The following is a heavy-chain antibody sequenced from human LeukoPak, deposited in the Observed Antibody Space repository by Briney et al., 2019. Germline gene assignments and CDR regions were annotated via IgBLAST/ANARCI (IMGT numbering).Heavy chain of an antibody. Sequence: GGSLRLSCAASGFTFSSYWMQWVRQVPGKGLLWVSRINSDGSSTSYADSVKGRFTISRDNAKNTLYLQMNSLRAEDTAVYYCAPLGGYSYGYGGFDFQHWGQGTLVTVSS. CDR2: INSDGSST. CDR1: GFTFSSYW. D-gene: IGHD5-18*01. J-gene: IGHJ1*01. V-gene: IGHV3-74*01. CDR3: APLGGYSYGYGGFDFQH.